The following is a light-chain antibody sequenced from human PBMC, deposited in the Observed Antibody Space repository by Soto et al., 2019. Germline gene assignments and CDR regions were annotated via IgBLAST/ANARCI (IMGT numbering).Light chain of an antibody. CDR1: QGIINY. V-gene: IGKV1-33*01. Sequence: DIQMTQSPSSLSASVGDRVTITCQASQGIINYLNWYQQKPGKAPKLLIYEASSLETGVPSRFSGRGSGAHFTFTISSLQPEDFATYYCQQYVNLPLTFGGGTKVEVK. J-gene: IGKJ4*01. CDR2: EAS. CDR3: QQYVNLPLT.